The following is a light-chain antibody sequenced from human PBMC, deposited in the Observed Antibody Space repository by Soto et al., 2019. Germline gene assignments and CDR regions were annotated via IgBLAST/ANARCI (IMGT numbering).Light chain of an antibody. CDR3: QHYNRYSAT. V-gene: IGKV1-5*03. CDR2: QAS. Sequence: DIQMTQSPSTLSGPVGDRVTITCRASQTISSWLAWYQQKPGKVPKLLIYQASSLESGVPLRFSGSASGTEFTLTINSLQPDDFATYYCQHYNRYSATFGQGPRWIT. CDR1: QTISSW. J-gene: IGKJ1*01.